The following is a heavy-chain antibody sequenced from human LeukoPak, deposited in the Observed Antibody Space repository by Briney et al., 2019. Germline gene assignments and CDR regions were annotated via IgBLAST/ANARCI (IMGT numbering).Heavy chain of an antibody. D-gene: IGHD5-18*01. V-gene: IGHV4-34*01. Sequence: SETLSLTCAVYGGSFSGYYWSWIRQPLGKGLEWIGEINHSGSTNYNPSLKSRVTISVDTSKNQFSLKLSSVTAADTAVYYCARGDTAMVMFDYWGQGTLVTVSS. J-gene: IGHJ4*02. CDR1: GGSFSGYY. CDR3: ARGDTAMVMFDY. CDR2: INHSGST.